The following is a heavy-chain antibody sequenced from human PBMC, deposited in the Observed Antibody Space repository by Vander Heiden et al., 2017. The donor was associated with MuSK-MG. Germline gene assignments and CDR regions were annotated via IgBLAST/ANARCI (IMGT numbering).Heavy chain of an antibody. CDR1: EDTFSGYA. J-gene: IGHJ3*02. D-gene: IGHD5-18*01. Sequence: VQLVQSGAEVKKPGSVVKVSCKDAEDTFSGYAISWVRQAPGQGLEWMGWFIPLFGTANHAQKVQGRVTITADKSTSTAYMELSSLRSEDTAVYYCAKEGYSYDNLDAFDIWGQVTMVTVSS. V-gene: IGHV1-69*06. CDR2: FIPLFGTA. CDR3: AKEGYSYDNLDAFDI.